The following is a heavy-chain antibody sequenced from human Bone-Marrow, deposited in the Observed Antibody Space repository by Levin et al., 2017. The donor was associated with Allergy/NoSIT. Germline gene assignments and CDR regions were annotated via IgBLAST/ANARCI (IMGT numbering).Heavy chain of an antibody. CDR2: INPNTGNP. CDR3: AREGWGSGWYGHCDY. CDR1: GYTFTSYA. V-gene: IGHV7-4-1*02. Sequence: GESLKISCKASGYTFTSYAINWVRQAPGQGLEWMGWINPNTGNPKYAQGFTGRFVFSLDTSVSTAYLQISSLKAEDTAVYYCAREGWGSGWYGHCDYWGQGTLVTVSS. J-gene: IGHJ4*02. D-gene: IGHD6-19*01.